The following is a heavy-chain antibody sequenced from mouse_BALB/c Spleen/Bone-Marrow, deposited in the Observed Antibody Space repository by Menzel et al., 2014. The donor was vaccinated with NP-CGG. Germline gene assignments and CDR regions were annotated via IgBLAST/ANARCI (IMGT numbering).Heavy chain of an antibody. CDR1: GYAFTNYL. J-gene: IGHJ3*01. D-gene: IGHD1-1*01. CDR2: INPGSAGT. V-gene: IGHV1-54*03. CDR3: ARELPRGFAY. Sequence: VQLQQSGAELVRPGTSVKVSCKASGYAFTNYLIEWVKQRPGQGLEWIGMINPGSAGTNYNEKFKGKATLTADESSSTAYMQLSSLTSDDSAVYFCARELPRGFAYWGQGTLVTVSA.